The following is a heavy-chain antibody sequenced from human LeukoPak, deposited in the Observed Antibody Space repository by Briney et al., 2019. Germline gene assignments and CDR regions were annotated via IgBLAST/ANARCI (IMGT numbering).Heavy chain of an antibody. Sequence: GGCLRLSCAASGFTFSSYWMNWARQAPGKGLEWVASINHNGNVNYYVDSVKGRFTISRDNAKNSLYLQMSNLRAEDTAVYFCARGGAFDVWGQGATVTVSS. V-gene: IGHV3-7*03. J-gene: IGHJ6*02. D-gene: IGHD4/OR15-4a*01. CDR2: INHNGNVN. CDR1: GFTFSSYW. CDR3: ARGGAFDV.